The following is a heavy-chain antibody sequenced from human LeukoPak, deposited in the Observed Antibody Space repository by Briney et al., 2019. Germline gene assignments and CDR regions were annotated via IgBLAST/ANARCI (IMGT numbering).Heavy chain of an antibody. CDR3: AKLYCSSTSCYRSYYYYGMDV. J-gene: IGHJ6*02. Sequence: GGSLRLSCAASGFTFSSYAMSWVRQAPGKGLEWVSAISGSGGSTYHADSVKGRFTISRDNSKNTLYLQMNSLRAEDTAVYYCAKLYCSSTSCYRSYYYYGMDVWGQGTTVTVSS. CDR1: GFTFSSYA. D-gene: IGHD2-2*02. V-gene: IGHV3-23*01. CDR2: ISGSGGST.